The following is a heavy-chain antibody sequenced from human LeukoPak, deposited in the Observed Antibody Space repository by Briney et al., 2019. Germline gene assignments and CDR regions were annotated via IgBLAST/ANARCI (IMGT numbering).Heavy chain of an antibody. CDR2: INSDGSST. D-gene: IGHD6-13*01. CDR1: GFTFSNYW. J-gene: IGHJ4*02. CDR3: ARAGCHSSSCLEY. V-gene: IGHV3-74*01. Sequence: GGSLRLSCAASGFTFSNYWMHWVRQAPGKGLVWVSRINSDGSSTSYADSVKGRFTISRDNAKNSLYLQMNSLRAEDTALYYCARAGCHSSSCLEYWGQGTLVTVSS.